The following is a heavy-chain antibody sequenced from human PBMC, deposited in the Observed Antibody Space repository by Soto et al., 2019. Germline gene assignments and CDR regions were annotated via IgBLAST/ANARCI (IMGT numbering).Heavy chain of an antibody. CDR2: IGDTGSFI. CDR1: GFAFNEYT. CDR3: ARDRGHDACYFDL. Sequence: MELVESGGGLVKPGGSLRLSCEASGFAFNEYTIHWVRQPPGRGLDWVSSIGDTGSFIYYADSMKGRITISRDNAKKTVFLQVNHLRVEDTAIDYCARDRGHDACYFDLWGRGTAVTVSS. V-gene: IGHV3-21*01. D-gene: IGHD5-12*01. J-gene: IGHJ2*01.